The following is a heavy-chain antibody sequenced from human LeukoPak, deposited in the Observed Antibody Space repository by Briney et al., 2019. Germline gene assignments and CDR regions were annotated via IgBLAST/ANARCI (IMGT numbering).Heavy chain of an antibody. Sequence: ASVKVSFKASGYTFTSYDINWVGQATGQGLEWMGWMNPNSGNTGYAQRFQGRVTMTRNTSISTAYMELSSLRSEDTAVCYCASVKGITMVFVYWGQGTLVTVSS. D-gene: IGHD3-10*01. V-gene: IGHV1-8*01. CDR2: MNPNSGNT. CDR1: GYTFTSYD. J-gene: IGHJ4*02. CDR3: ASVKGITMVFVY.